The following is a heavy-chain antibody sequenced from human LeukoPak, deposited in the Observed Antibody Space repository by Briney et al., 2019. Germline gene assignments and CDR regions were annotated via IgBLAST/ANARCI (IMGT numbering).Heavy chain of an antibody. D-gene: IGHD3-10*01. CDR1: GGTFSSYA. Sequence: ASVKVSCKASGGTFSSYAISWVRQAPGQGLEWMGGIIPIFGTANYTQKFQGRVTITADESTSTAYMELRSLRSDDTAVYYCARDERRYGSGSYSLPTYWGQGTLVTVSS. J-gene: IGHJ4*02. V-gene: IGHV1-69*13. CDR2: IIPIFGTA. CDR3: ARDERRYGSGSYSLPTY.